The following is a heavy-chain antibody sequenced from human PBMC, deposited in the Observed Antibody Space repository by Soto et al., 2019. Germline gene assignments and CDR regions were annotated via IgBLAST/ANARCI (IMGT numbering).Heavy chain of an antibody. Sequence: EVQLVESGGGLVKPGGSLRLSCAASGFTFSSYSMNWVRQAPGKGLEWVSSISSSSSYIYYADSVKGRFTISRDNSKNTLYLQMNSLRAEDTAVYYCAKVDDSSGYSHDAFDIWGQGTMVTVSS. CDR1: GFTFSSYS. CDR2: ISSSSSYI. J-gene: IGHJ3*02. D-gene: IGHD3-22*01. CDR3: AKVDDSSGYSHDAFDI. V-gene: IGHV3-21*04.